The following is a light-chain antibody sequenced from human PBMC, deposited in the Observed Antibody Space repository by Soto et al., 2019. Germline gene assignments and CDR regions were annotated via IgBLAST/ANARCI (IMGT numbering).Light chain of an antibody. CDR3: MQALQTPRA. CDR2: LGS. Sequence: DIVMTQSPLSLPVTPGEPASISCRSSQSLLHSNGYNYLDWYLQKPGQSPQFLIYLGSNRASGVPDRFSGSGSGTDFTLKISRVEADDAGVYYCMQALQTPRAFGGGTKVEIK. CDR1: QSLLHSNGYNY. V-gene: IGKV2-28*01. J-gene: IGKJ4*01.